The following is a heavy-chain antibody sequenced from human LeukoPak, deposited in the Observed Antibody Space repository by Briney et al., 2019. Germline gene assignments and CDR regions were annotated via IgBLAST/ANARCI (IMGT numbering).Heavy chain of an antibody. D-gene: IGHD3-10*01. CDR2: IDPNGRYT. CDR1: GFTFSNHY. J-gene: IGHJ4*02. V-gene: IGHV3-74*01. CDR3: AKSSPRRGVEAAADPAIDY. Sequence: GGSLRLSCAASGFTFSNHYMHWVRQAPGKGLVSVSRIDPNGRYTSYADSVKGRFTVSRNNSKNTLYLQMNSLRAEDTAVYYCAKSSPRRGVEAAADPAIDYWGQGTLVTVSS.